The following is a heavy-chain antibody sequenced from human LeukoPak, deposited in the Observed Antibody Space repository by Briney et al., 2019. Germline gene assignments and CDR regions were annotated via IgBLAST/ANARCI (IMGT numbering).Heavy chain of an antibody. CDR2: MNPNSGNT. CDR1: GYTFTSYD. D-gene: IGHD3-22*01. Sequence: VASVKVSCKASGYTFTSYDINWVRQATGQGLEWMGWMNPNSGNTGYAQKFQGRVTITRNTSISTAYMELSSLRSEDTAVYYCARGAAYDSSGVGDYWGQGTLVTVSS. J-gene: IGHJ4*02. V-gene: IGHV1-8*03. CDR3: ARGAAYDSSGVGDY.